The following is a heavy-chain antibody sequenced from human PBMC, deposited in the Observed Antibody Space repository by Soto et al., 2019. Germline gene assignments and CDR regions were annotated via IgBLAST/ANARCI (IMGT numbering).Heavy chain of an antibody. Sequence: PSETLSVTCTVSGGSISGHYWTWIRQPPGKGLEWIGYIFYSGNTNYNPSLKNRVTISVDTSKNQFSLKLSSVTAADTAVYYCARVGSSGWSPDYWGPGTLVTVSS. CDR3: ARVGSSGWSPDY. D-gene: IGHD6-19*01. CDR1: GGSISGHY. CDR2: IFYSGNT. V-gene: IGHV4-59*11. J-gene: IGHJ4*02.